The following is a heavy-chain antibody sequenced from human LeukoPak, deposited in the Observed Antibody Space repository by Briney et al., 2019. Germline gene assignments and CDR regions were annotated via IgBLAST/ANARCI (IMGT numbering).Heavy chain of an antibody. CDR3: AKGLYSSSSYFDY. CDR1: GFTFSSYV. J-gene: IGHJ4*02. V-gene: IGHV3-23*01. Sequence: PGGSLRLSCAASGFTFSSYVMSWVRQAPGKGLEWVSAISDSGGSTFYADSVEGRLTISRDNSKNTLYLQMNSLRAEDTAVYYCAKGLYSSSSYFDYWGQGTLVTVSS. CDR2: ISDSGGST. D-gene: IGHD6-6*01.